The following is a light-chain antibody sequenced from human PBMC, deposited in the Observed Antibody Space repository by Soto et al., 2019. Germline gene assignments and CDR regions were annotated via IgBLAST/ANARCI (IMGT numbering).Light chain of an antibody. CDR2: EVS. CDR3: SSYTTSSTQV. J-gene: IGLJ3*02. V-gene: IGLV2-14*01. Sequence: QSALTQPASVSGSPGQSITISCTGTSSDIGTYNYVSWYQQHPGKGPKLMIYEVSNRPSGVSTRFSGDKSGNTAALAISGLQAEDEADYYCSSYTTSSTQVFGGGTKVTVL. CDR1: SSDIGTYNY.